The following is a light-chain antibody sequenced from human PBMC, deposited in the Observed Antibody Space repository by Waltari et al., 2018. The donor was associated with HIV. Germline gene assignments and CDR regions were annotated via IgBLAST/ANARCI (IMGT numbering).Light chain of an antibody. Sequence: EIVLTQSPVTLSLSPGERATLSCRASQTVSRYLAWYQQKPGQAPRLFIYDASRRATGIPGRFSGSGSGTEFTLTISSLEPEDVAIYYCQQRSNWPTFGQGTKVEIK. J-gene: IGKJ1*01. V-gene: IGKV3-11*01. CDR3: QQRSNWPT. CDR1: QTVSRY. CDR2: DAS.